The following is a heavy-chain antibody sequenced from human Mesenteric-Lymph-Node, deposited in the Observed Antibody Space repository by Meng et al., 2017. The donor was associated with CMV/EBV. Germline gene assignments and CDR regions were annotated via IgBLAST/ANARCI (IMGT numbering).Heavy chain of an antibody. V-gene: IGHV3-66*04. D-gene: IGHD3-10*01. J-gene: IGHJ6*02. CDR1: GFTVSGHY. Sequence: GESLKISCAASGFTVSGHYMTWVRQAPGKGLEWVSVIYRGGDTYYADSVKGRFTISRDNSKNTVYLQLNNLRPEDTAVYYCARHEVFRYYYALDVWGQGTAVTVSS. CDR3: ARHEVFRYYYALDV. CDR2: IYRGGDT.